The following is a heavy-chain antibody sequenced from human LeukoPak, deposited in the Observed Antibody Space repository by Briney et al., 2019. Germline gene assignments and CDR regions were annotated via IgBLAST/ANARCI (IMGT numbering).Heavy chain of an antibody. Sequence: GGSLRLSCAASGFTFDDYAMHWVRQTPGKGLEWVSGISWNSGSIGYADSVKGRFTISRDDAKNSLYLQMNSLRAEDTAVYYCARANDSSAWGQGTLVTVSS. CDR2: ISWNSGSI. J-gene: IGHJ5*02. V-gene: IGHV3-9*01. D-gene: IGHD3-22*01. CDR3: ARANDSSA. CDR1: GFTFDDYA.